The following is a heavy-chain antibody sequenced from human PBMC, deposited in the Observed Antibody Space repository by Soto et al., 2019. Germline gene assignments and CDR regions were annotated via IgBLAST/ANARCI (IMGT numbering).Heavy chain of an antibody. CDR2: GYYGGRP. D-gene: IGHD6-13*01. Sequence: QVHLQESGPGLVKPSETLSLTCTVSGGFINNSAYYWGWIRQPPGKGLDWIASGYYGGRPYYNPSLKSRVTFSLDTSKSRFSLELSSVTAADTAVYYCARHGAYSTSVYYYYGMDVWGQGTTVTVSS. J-gene: IGHJ6*02. CDR1: GGFINNSAYY. V-gene: IGHV4-39*01. CDR3: ARHGAYSTSVYYYYGMDV.